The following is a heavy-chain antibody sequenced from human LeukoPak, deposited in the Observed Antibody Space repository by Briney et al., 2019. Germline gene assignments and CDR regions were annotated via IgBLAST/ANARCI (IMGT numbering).Heavy chain of an antibody. Sequence: PSETLSLTCTVSGGSISSSSYYWGWIRQPPGKGLEWIGSIYYSGSIYYNPSLKSRVTISVDTSKNQFSLKLSSVTAADTAVYYCARTLEIVVVPAATYYFDYWGQGTLVTVSS. V-gene: IGHV4-39*01. J-gene: IGHJ4*02. CDR2: IYYSGSI. CDR1: GGSISSSSYY. CDR3: ARTLEIVVVPAATYYFDY. D-gene: IGHD2-2*01.